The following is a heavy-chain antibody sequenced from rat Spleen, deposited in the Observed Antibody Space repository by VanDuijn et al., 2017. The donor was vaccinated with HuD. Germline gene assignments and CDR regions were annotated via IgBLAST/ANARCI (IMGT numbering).Heavy chain of an antibody. D-gene: IGHD1-10*01. V-gene: IGHV5-7*01. J-gene: IGHJ2*01. CDR3: ARGTTTIYFDY. Sequence: EVQLVESGGELVQPGRSLKLSCAASGFTFSDYNMAWVRQAPKKGLEWVATISPSGGSTYYRDSVKGRFTVSRDNAKSTLYLQMDSLRSEDTATYYCARGTTTIYFDYWGQGVMVTVSS. CDR2: ISPSGGST. CDR1: GFTFSDYN.